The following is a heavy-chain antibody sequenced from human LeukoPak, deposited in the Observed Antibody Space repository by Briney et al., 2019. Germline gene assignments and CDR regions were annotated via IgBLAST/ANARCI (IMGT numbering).Heavy chain of an antibody. D-gene: IGHD1-1*01. CDR3: AKGYGSLLYYFDY. V-gene: IGHV3-23*01. Sequence: PGGSLRLSCAASGFSFTTYWMSWVRQAPGKGLEWVSAISGSGGSTYYADSVKGRFTISRDNSKNTLYLQMNSLRAEDTAVYYCAKGYGSLLYYFDYWGQGTLVTVSS. CDR1: GFSFTTYW. CDR2: ISGSGGST. J-gene: IGHJ4*02.